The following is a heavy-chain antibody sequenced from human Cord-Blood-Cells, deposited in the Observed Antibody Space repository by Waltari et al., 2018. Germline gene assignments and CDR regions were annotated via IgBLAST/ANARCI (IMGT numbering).Heavy chain of an antibody. CDR1: GYTSTGYY. V-gene: IGHV1-2*04. D-gene: IGHD4-4*01. CDR3: ARARPAGNSSAFDI. Sequence: QVQLVQSGAEVKKPGASVKVSCKASGYTSTGYYMHWVRQAPGQGLEWMGWINPNSGGTNYAQKFQGWVTMTRDTSISTAYMELSRLRSDDTAVYYCARARPAGNSSAFDIWGQGTMVTVSS. J-gene: IGHJ3*02. CDR2: INPNSGGT.